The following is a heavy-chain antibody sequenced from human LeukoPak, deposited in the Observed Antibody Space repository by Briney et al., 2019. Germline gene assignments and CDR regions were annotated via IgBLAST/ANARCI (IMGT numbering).Heavy chain of an antibody. D-gene: IGHD6-19*01. V-gene: IGHV3-48*01. Sequence: PGGSLRLSCVASGFTFSTYNMNWVRQAPGKGLEWVSFISSGSEIIYYADSVKGRFTVSRDNDKKSLYLQMNSLRAEDTAVYYCARISSGWPREYWFDPWGQGTLVTVSS. CDR2: ISSGSEII. J-gene: IGHJ5*02. CDR1: GFTFSTYN. CDR3: ARISSGWPREYWFDP.